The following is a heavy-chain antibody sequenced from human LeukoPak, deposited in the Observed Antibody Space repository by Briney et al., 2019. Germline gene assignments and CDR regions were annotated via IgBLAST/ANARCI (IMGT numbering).Heavy chain of an antibody. D-gene: IGHD2-15*01. Sequence: GESLKISCKGSGYSFTSYWLGWVRQMPGKGLEWMGIIDPRDSDTRYSPSFQGQVTISADKSITTAYLQWSSLKASDTAMYYCARRGSSDVFDIWGQGTMVTVSS. CDR2: IDPRDSDT. V-gene: IGHV5-51*01. CDR3: ARRGSSDVFDI. J-gene: IGHJ3*02. CDR1: GYSFTSYW.